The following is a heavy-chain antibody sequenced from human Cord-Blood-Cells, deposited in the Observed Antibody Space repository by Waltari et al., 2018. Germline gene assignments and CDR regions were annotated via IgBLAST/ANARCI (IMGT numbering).Heavy chain of an antibody. CDR2: LIPIFGTA. D-gene: IGHD6-6*01. CDR3: ARGPLAEYSSSYYFDY. V-gene: IGHV1-69*01. Sequence: QVQLVQSGAEVKKPGSSVKVSCKASGGTFSSYAISWVRQAPGQGLEWMGGLIPIFGTANYAQKFQGRVTITADESTSTAYMELSSLRSEDTAVYYCARGPLAEYSSSYYFDYWGQGTLVTVSS. J-gene: IGHJ4*02. CDR1: GGTFSSYA.